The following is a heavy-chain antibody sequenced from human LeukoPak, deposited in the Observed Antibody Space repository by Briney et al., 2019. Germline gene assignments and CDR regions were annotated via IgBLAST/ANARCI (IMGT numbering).Heavy chain of an antibody. CDR3: ARIRWLQLYVDY. Sequence: SETLSLTCTVSGGSISSYYWSWIRQPPGKGLEWIGYIYYSGSTNYNPSLKSRVPISVDTSKNQFSLKLSPVTAADTAVYYCARIRWLQLYVDYWGQGTLVTVSS. CDR1: GGSISSYY. D-gene: IGHD5-24*01. CDR2: IYYSGST. J-gene: IGHJ4*02. V-gene: IGHV4-59*01.